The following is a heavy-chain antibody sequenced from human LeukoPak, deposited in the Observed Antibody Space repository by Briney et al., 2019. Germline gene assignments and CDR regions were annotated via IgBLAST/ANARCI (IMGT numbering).Heavy chain of an antibody. V-gene: IGHV4-59*01. CDR2: IYYSGST. J-gene: IGHJ4*02. Sequence: PSETLSLTSTVSGGSISSYYWSWIRQPPGKGLEWIGYIYYSGSTNYNPSLKSRVTISVDTSKNQFSLKLSSVTAADTAVYYCARGRIAAAGLDYWGQGTLVTVSS. CDR1: GGSISSYY. D-gene: IGHD6-13*01. CDR3: ARGRIAAAGLDY.